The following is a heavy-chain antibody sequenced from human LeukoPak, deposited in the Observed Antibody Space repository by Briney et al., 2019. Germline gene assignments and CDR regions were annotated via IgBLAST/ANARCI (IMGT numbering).Heavy chain of an antibody. Sequence: SETLSLTCAVYGGSFSGYYWSWIRQPPGKGLEWIGEINHSGSTNYNPSLKSRVTISVGTSKNQFSLKLSSVTAADTAVYYCARRWLQPFFDYWGQGTLVTVSS. J-gene: IGHJ4*02. CDR2: INHSGST. D-gene: IGHD5-24*01. CDR3: ARRWLQPFFDY. V-gene: IGHV4-34*01. CDR1: GGSFSGYY.